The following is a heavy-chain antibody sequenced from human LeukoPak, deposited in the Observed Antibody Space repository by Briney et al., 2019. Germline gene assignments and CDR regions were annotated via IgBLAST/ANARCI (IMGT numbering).Heavy chain of an antibody. Sequence: PGGSLRLSCAASGFTFRTNGMHWVRQAPGKGLEWMAFVRDDGSTKYYADPVKGRFTISRDNSKSTLYLQMNSLRAEDTAVYFCARTVSSSWGFFDSWGQGTLVTVSS. CDR1: GFTFRTNG. V-gene: IGHV3-30*02. CDR2: VRDDGSTK. D-gene: IGHD6-6*01. CDR3: ARTVSSSWGFFDS. J-gene: IGHJ4*02.